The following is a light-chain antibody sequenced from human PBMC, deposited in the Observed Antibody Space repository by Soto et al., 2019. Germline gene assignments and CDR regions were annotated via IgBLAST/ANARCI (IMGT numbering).Light chain of an antibody. V-gene: IGKV1-39*01. Sequence: DIPMTQSPSSLSASVGDRVTITCRASQSISNYLNWYQQKPGKAPSLLIYTTSSLQRGVPSRFSGSGSGTDFTLTIDSLQPEDFATYYCQQSYTTPYTFGQGTKLDIE. CDR1: QSISNY. CDR2: TTS. CDR3: QQSYTTPYT. J-gene: IGKJ2*01.